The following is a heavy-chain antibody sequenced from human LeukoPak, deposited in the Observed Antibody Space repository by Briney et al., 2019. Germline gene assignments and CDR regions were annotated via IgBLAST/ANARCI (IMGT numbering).Heavy chain of an antibody. Sequence: SETLSLTCTVSGGSISSYYWSWIRQPPGKGLEWIGYIYYSGSTNYNPSLKSRVTISVDTSKNQFSLKLISVTAADTAVYYCARFGDYGDYAFDYWGQGTLVTVSS. J-gene: IGHJ4*02. D-gene: IGHD4-17*01. V-gene: IGHV4-59*08. CDR2: IYYSGST. CDR3: ARFGDYGDYAFDY. CDR1: GGSISSYY.